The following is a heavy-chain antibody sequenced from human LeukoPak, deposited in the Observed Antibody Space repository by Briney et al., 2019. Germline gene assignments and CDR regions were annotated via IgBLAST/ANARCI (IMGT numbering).Heavy chain of an antibody. D-gene: IGHD2-2*01. V-gene: IGHV4-34*01. CDR1: GGSFSGYY. CDR2: INHSGST. CDR3: ASGRGIVVVPAASYFAY. J-gene: IGHJ4*02. Sequence: PSETLSLTCAVYGGSFSGYYWSWIRQPPGKVLEWIGEINHSGSTNYNPSLKSRVTISVDTSKNQFSLKLSSVTAADTAVYYCASGRGIVVVPAASYFAYWGQGTLVTVSS.